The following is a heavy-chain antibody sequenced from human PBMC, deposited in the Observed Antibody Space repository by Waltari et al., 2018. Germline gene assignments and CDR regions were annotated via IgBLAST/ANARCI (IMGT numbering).Heavy chain of an antibody. Sequence: QVQLVQSGAEVKKPGASVKVSCKASGYTFTSYGISWVRQPPGQGLEWMGWISAYNGNTNYAQKLQGRVTMTTDTSTSTAYMELRSLRSNDTAVYYCARDLYIVLKGPGENWFDPWGQGTLVTVSS. CDR1: GYTFTSYG. CDR2: ISAYNGNT. J-gene: IGHJ5*02. V-gene: IGHV1-18*01. CDR3: ARDLYIVLKGPGENWFDP. D-gene: IGHD2-8*01.